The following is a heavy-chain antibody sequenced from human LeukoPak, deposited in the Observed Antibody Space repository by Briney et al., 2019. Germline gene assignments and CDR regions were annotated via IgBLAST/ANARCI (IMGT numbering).Heavy chain of an antibody. CDR3: AKDGPPDSSGYYFLNY. CDR1: GFTFSSYG. CDR2: IRYDGSNK. D-gene: IGHD3-22*01. Sequence: GGSLRLSCAASGFTFSSYGMHWVRQAPGKGLEWVAFIRYDGSNKYYADSVKGRFTISRDNSKNTLYLQMNSLRAEDMAVYYCAKDGPPDSSGYYFLNYWGQGTLVTVSS. V-gene: IGHV3-30*02. J-gene: IGHJ4*02.